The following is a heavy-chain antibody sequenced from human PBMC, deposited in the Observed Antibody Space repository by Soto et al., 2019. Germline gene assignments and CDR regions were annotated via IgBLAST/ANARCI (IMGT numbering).Heavy chain of an antibody. Sequence: PGESLKISCKGSGYSFTSYWIGWVRQMPGKGLEWMGIIYPGDSDTRYSPSFQGKVTISAAKSISTAYLQWSSLKASDTAKYYCAIQGSYYYHYYGLDVWGQGTTVTVSS. J-gene: IGHJ6*02. V-gene: IGHV5-51*01. CDR1: GYSFTSYW. CDR2: IYPGDSDT. CDR3: AIQGSYYYHYYGLDV. D-gene: IGHD1-26*01.